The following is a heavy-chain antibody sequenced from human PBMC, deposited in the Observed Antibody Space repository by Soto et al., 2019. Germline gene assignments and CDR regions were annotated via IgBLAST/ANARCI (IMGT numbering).Heavy chain of an antibody. CDR2: IIPIFGTA. CDR3: ARDRRGSGGSFTLYYGMDV. D-gene: IGHD2-15*01. V-gene: IGHV1-69*06. Sequence: SVKVSCKASGGTFSSYAISWVRQAPGQGLEWMGGIIPIFGTANYAQKFQGRVTITADKSTSTAYMELSSLRSEDTAVYYCARDRRGSGGSFTLYYGMDVWGQGTTVTVSS. CDR1: GGTFSSYA. J-gene: IGHJ6*02.